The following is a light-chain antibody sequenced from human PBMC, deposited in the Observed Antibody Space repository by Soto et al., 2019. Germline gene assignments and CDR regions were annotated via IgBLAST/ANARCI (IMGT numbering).Light chain of an antibody. J-gene: IGLJ1*01. V-gene: IGLV1-40*01. CDR1: SSNIGAGYD. CDR3: QSYDSSLSGYV. Sequence: QTVVTQPPSVSGAPGQRVTISCTGSSSNIGAGYDVHWYQQLPGTAPKVLIYGNSNRPSGVPDRFSGSKSGTSASRAITGLQAEDEADYYCQSYDSSLSGYVFGTGTKVTVL. CDR2: GNS.